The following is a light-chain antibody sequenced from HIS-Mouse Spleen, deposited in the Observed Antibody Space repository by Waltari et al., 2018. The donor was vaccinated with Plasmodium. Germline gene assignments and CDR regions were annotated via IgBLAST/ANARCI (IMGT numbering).Light chain of an antibody. CDR3: YSTDSSGNHRV. CDR1: ALPKKY. V-gene: IGLV3-10*01. CDR2: EDS. J-gene: IGLJ3*02. Sequence: SYELTQPPSVSVSPGQTARITCSGDALPKKYAYWYQQKSGQAPVLVIYEDSKRPSGIHERFSGSSAGTIATLTISGAQVEDEADYYCYSTDSSGNHRVFGGGTKLTVL.